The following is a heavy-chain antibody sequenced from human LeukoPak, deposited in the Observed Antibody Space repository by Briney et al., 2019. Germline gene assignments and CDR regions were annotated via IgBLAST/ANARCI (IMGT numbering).Heavy chain of an antibody. D-gene: IGHD2-2*01. V-gene: IGHV3-30*18. CDR1: GFTFSSYG. CDR3: AKSDIVVVPAAMDY. CDR2: ISYDGSNK. J-gene: IGHJ4*02. Sequence: GGSLRLSCAASGFTFSSYGMHWVRQAPGKGLEWVAVISYDGSNKYYADSVKGRFTISRDNSKNTLYLQMNSLRAEDTAVYYCAKSDIVVVPAAMDYWGQGTLVTVSS.